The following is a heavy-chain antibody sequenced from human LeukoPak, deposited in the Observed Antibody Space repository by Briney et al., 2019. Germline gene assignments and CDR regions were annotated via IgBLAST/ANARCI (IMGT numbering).Heavy chain of an antibody. V-gene: IGHV1-2*02. D-gene: IGHD6-19*01. J-gene: IGHJ5*02. CDR1: GYTFTGYY. Sequence: SVKVSCKASGYTFTGYYMHWVRQAPGQGLEWMGWINPNSGGTNYAQKFQDRVTMTRDTSISTAYMGLSRLRSDDTAVYYCAKGRVVAGSKSLTYHWLDLWGQGTLVTVSS. CDR2: INPNSGGT. CDR3: AKGRVVAGSKSLTYHWLDL.